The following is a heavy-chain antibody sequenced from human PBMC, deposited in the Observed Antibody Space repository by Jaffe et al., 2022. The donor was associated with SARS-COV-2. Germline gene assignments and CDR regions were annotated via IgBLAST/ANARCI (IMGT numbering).Heavy chain of an antibody. D-gene: IGHD1-26*01. CDR1: GFTFDDYA. V-gene: IGHV3-9*01. CDR2: ISWNSGSI. Sequence: EVQLVESGGGLVQPGRSLRLSCAASGFTFDDYAMHWVRQAPGKGLEWVSGISWNSGSIGYADSVKGRFTISRDNAKNSLYLQMNSLRAEDTALYYCAKDGGWELLSGYFQHWGQGTLVTVSS. CDR3: AKDGGWELLSGYFQH. J-gene: IGHJ1*01.